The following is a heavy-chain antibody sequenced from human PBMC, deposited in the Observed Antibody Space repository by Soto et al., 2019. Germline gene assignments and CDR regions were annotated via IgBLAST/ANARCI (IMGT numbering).Heavy chain of an antibody. J-gene: IGHJ4*02. D-gene: IGHD3-22*01. Sequence: LRLSCAASGFTFSSYGMHWVRQAPGKGLEWVAVIWYDGSNKYYADPVKGRFTISRDNSKNTLYLQMNSLRAEDTAVYYCARGLAYDSSGYYPYYFDYWGQGTLVTVSS. CDR3: ARGLAYDSSGYYPYYFDY. V-gene: IGHV3-33*01. CDR2: IWYDGSNK. CDR1: GFTFSSYG.